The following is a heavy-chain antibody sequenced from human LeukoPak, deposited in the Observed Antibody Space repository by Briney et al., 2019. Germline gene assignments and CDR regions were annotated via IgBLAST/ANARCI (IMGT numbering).Heavy chain of an antibody. V-gene: IGHV3-21*01. J-gene: IGHJ3*02. CDR3: ARETSESFDI. CDR2: IGTPSTSI. CDR1: GFTFTSHS. D-gene: IGHD2-2*01. Sequence: GXXLRLSCAASGFTFTSHSMNWVRQAPGKGLEWVSSIGTPSTSIYYAHSVKGRFTISRDNAKNSLYLQMNSLRAEDTAVYYCARETSESFDIWGQGTMVTVSS.